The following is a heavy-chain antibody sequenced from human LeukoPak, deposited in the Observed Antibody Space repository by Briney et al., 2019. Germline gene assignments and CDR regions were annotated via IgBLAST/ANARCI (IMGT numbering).Heavy chain of an antibody. CDR1: GFTFSTYA. V-gene: IGHV3-23*01. CDR2: VSGSGDRI. CDR3: ARGGFTGTSCPYFDY. D-gene: IGHD2-2*01. Sequence: PGGSLRLSCAASGFTFSTYAMSWVRQTPGKGLEWVSGVSGSGDRIYYADSVKGRFTISRDNARNTLYLKMNTLRAEDTAIYFCARGGFTGTSCPYFDYWGQGTLVTVSS. J-gene: IGHJ4*02.